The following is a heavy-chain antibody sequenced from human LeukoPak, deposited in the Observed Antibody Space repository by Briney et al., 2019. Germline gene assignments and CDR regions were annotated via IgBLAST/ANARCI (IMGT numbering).Heavy chain of an antibody. CDR2: INGDGSST. CDR1: GFTFSTYW. J-gene: IGHJ4*02. D-gene: IGHD3-10*01. Sequence: QPGGSLRLSCAASGFTFSTYWMHWVRQSPGKGLAWVSRINGDGSSTAYADSVKGRFTISRDNAENTLYLQMNSLRADDTAVYYCARDTYYYGTGFDYWGQGALVTVSS. V-gene: IGHV3-74*01. CDR3: ARDTYYYGTGFDY.